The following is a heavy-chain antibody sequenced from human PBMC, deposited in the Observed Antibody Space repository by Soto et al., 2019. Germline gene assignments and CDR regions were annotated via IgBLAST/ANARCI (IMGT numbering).Heavy chain of an antibody. Sequence: XESLPLPCTVSGGSISSYCRSWIRQPPGKGLEWIGSICDSGGTSYNPSLKSRVTISVDTSKNQFSLKLSSVTAADKAVYYCARHRIFGVVRGMDVWGQGTTVTVSS. CDR2: ICDSGGT. CDR1: GGSISSYC. J-gene: IGHJ6*02. V-gene: IGHV4-59*01. D-gene: IGHD3-3*02. CDR3: ARHRIFGVVRGMDV.